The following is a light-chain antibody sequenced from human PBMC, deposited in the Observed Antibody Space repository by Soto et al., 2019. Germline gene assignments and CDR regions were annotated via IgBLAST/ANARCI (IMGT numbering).Light chain of an antibody. Sequence: EIVMTQSPVALYVSPGESAALSCRASQSVGRNFAWYQQRPGQAPRVLIYGTSTRATGVPARFSGSGSGTDLTLTISSLQSEDFAVYYCQQYNNWPYTFGQGTRLEIK. CDR3: QQYNNWPYT. CDR2: GTS. V-gene: IGKV3-15*01. J-gene: IGKJ2*01. CDR1: QSVGRN.